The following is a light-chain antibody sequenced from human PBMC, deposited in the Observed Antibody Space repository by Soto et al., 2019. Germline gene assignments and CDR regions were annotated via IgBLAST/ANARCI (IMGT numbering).Light chain of an antibody. CDR1: SSDVGSYNL. CDR3: CSYAGSSTYV. CDR2: EGS. J-gene: IGLJ1*01. Sequence: QSALTHPASVSGSPGQSITISCTGTSSDVGSYNLVSWYQQHPGKAPKLMIYEGSKRPSGVSNRFSGSKSGNTASLTISGLQAEDEADYYCCSYAGSSTYVFGNGTKV. V-gene: IGLV2-23*01.